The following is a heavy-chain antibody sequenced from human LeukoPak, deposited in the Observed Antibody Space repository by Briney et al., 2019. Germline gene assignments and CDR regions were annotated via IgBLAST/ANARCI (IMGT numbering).Heavy chain of an antibody. CDR2: INPNSGGT. V-gene: IGHV1-2*02. J-gene: IGHJ6*03. D-gene: IGHD3-3*01. CDR3: ARDLIRFLEWLLIYYYYYMDV. CDR1: GYTFTGYY. Sequence: ASVKVSCKASGYTFTGYYMHWVREAPGQGLEWMGWINPNSGGTNYAKKFQGRVTMTRDTSISTAYMELSRLRSDDTAVYYCARDLIRFLEWLLIYYYYYMDVWGKGTTVTVSS.